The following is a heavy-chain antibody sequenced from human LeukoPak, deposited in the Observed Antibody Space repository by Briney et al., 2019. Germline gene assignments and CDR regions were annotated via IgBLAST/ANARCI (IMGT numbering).Heavy chain of an antibody. CDR2: INHSGST. CDR3: ARHLSDGDYPFDH. CDR1: GGSFSGYY. Sequence: SETLSLTCAVYGGSFSGYYWSWIRQPPGKGLEWIGEINHSGSTNYNPSLKSRVTISVDTSKNQFSLKLSSVTAADTAVYYCARHLSDGDYPFDHWGQGTLVTVSS. D-gene: IGHD4-17*01. J-gene: IGHJ4*02. V-gene: IGHV4-34*01.